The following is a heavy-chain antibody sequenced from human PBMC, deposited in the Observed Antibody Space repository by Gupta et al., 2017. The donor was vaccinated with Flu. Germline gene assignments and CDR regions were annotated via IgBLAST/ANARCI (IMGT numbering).Heavy chain of an antibody. CDR2: FSPEHGET. V-gene: IGHV1-24*01. D-gene: IGHD6-13*01. CDR3: ATTFSRSSWYHY. J-gene: IGHJ4*02. Sequence: LRQTAGKGLEWMGGFSPEHGETLYAQNFKGRVSRIESTSRDTAYLELSSLRSDDTAVYYCATTFSRSSWYHYWGQGTQVTVSS.